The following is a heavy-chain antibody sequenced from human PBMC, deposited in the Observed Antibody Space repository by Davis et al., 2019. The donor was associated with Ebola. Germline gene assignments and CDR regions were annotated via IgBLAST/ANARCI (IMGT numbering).Heavy chain of an antibody. D-gene: IGHD3-3*01. CDR1: GFTFSSYW. V-gene: IGHV3-7*01. CDR2: IKQDGSEK. Sequence: PGGSLRLSCAASGFTFSSYWMSWVRQAPGKGLEWVANIKQDGSEKYYVDSVKGRFTISRDNAKNSLYLQMNSLRAEDTAVYYCARGSRGSYYDFWSGYRNYYYYYYMDVWGKGTTVTVSS. J-gene: IGHJ6*03. CDR3: ARGSRGSYYDFWSGYRNYYYYYYMDV.